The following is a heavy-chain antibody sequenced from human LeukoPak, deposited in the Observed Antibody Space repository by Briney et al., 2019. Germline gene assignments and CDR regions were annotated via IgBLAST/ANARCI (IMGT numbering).Heavy chain of an antibody. V-gene: IGHV1-2*02. CDR1: GYAFSGYY. CDR2: INPNSGGT. Sequence: GASVKVSCKASGYAFSGYYIHWVRQAPGQGLEWMGWINPNSGGTNYAQKFQGRVTLTRDTSISTAHMELSRLRSDDTAVYYCARVGCTNGVCYNDYYYYALDGWGQGTTVTVSS. J-gene: IGHJ6*02. CDR3: ARVGCTNGVCYNDYYYYALDG. D-gene: IGHD2-8*01.